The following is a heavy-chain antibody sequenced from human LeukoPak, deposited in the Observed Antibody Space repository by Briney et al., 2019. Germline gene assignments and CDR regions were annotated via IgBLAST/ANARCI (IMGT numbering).Heavy chain of an antibody. CDR2: INHSGST. CDR3: ARAPKYYYDSSFDY. Sequence: PSETLSLTCAVYGGSFSGYYWSWIRQPPGKGLEWIGEINHSGSTNYNPSLKSRVTISVDTPKNQFSLKLSSVTAADTAVYYCARAPKYYYDSSFDYWGQGTLVTVSS. V-gene: IGHV4-34*01. J-gene: IGHJ4*02. CDR1: GGSFSGYY. D-gene: IGHD3-22*01.